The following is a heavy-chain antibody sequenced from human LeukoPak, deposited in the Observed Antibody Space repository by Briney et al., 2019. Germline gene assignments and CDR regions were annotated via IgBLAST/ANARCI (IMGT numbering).Heavy chain of an antibody. CDR2: ISPSGAST. CDR3: ARAGSRPQEIDY. D-gene: IGHD3-10*01. V-gene: IGHV1-46*01. CDR1: GYTFTSSY. Sequence: ASVKVSCKASGYTFTSSYLHWVRQAPGQGLEWMGMISPSGASTTYAQKFQGRVTMTRDTSTSTVYMELSSLRSEDTAVYYCARAGSRPQEIDYWGQGTLVTVSS. J-gene: IGHJ4*02.